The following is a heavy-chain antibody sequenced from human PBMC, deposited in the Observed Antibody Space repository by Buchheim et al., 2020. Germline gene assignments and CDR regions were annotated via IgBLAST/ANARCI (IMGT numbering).Heavy chain of an antibody. D-gene: IGHD2-8*01. J-gene: IGHJ6*02. CDR3: ARDVLMVYATLYYYYGMDV. V-gene: IGHV3-30*02. Sequence: QVQLVESGGGVVQPGRSLRLSCAASGFTFSSYGTHWVRQAPGKGLEWVAFIRYDGSNKYYVDSVKGRFTISRDNSKNTLYLQMNSLRAEDTAVYYCARDVLMVYATLYYYYGMDVWGQGTT. CDR1: GFTFSSYG. CDR2: IRYDGSNK.